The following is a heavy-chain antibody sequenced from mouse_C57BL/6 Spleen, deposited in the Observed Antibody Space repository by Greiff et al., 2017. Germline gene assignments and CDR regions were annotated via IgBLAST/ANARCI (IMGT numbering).Heavy chain of an antibody. CDR2: IHPNSGSS. J-gene: IGHJ2*01. CDR1: GYTFTSYW. V-gene: IGHV1-64*01. Sequence: VQLQQPGAELVKPGASVKLSCKASGYTFTSYWMHWVKQRPGQGLEWIGMIHPNSGSSNYNEKFKSKATLTVDKSSSTAYMQLSSLTSEDSAVYYCARGDYYGSVDYWGQGTTLTVSS. D-gene: IGHD1-1*01. CDR3: ARGDYYGSVDY.